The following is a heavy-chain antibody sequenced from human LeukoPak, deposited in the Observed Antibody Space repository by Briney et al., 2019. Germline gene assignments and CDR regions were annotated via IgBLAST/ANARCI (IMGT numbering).Heavy chain of an antibody. V-gene: IGHV3-33*01. CDR1: GFTFSEYG. J-gene: IGHJ4*02. D-gene: IGHD2-2*03. Sequence: PGGSLRLSCAASGFTFSEYGIHWARQAPGKGREGVAVLSPHGNYEYYADSVQGRFTISRDDSKNTVYLQMNSLRDEDTAIYYCARAWIDRSLDYWGQGTLVTVSS. CDR2: LSPHGNYE. CDR3: ARAWIDRSLDY.